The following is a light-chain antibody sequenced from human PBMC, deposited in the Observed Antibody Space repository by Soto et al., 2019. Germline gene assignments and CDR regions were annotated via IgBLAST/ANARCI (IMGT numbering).Light chain of an antibody. Sequence: EIVLTQSPGTLSLSPGERATLSCRASQSVSSSYLAWYQQKTGQAPRLLIYGASSRATGIPDRFSGSGSGTDFTLTIRRLEPEDFAVYYCQQYGSSPFTFGPGTKVDIK. CDR1: QSVSSSY. CDR3: QQYGSSPFT. V-gene: IGKV3-20*01. CDR2: GAS. J-gene: IGKJ3*01.